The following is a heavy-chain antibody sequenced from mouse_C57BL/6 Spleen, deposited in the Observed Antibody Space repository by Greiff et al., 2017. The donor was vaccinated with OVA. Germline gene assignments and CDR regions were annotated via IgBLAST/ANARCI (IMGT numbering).Heavy chain of an antibody. D-gene: IGHD2-2*01. CDR3: ARAAVTTVFAY. Sequence: QVQLQQSGAELVRPGASVKLSCKASGYTFTDYYINWVKQRPGQGLEWIARIYPGSGNTYYNEKFKGKATLTAEKSSSTAYMQLSSLTSEDSAVYFCARAAVTTVFAYWGQGTLVTVSA. CDR2: IYPGSGNT. CDR1: GYTFTDYY. J-gene: IGHJ3*01. V-gene: IGHV1-76*01.